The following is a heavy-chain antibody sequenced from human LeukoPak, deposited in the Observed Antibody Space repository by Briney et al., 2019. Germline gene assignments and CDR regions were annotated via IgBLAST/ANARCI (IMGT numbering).Heavy chain of an antibody. CDR1: GGSISSYY. J-gene: IGHJ6*02. CDR3: ARLPYIYTQYYYGMDV. Sequence: TSETLSLTCTVSGGSISSYYWSWIRQPPENRLEWIGYIYYSGSTNYNPSLKSRVTISVDTSKNQFSLKLSSVTAADTAVYYCARLPYIYTQYYYGMDVSGQGTTVTVSS. CDR2: IYYSGST. D-gene: IGHD4-11*01. V-gene: IGHV4-59*01.